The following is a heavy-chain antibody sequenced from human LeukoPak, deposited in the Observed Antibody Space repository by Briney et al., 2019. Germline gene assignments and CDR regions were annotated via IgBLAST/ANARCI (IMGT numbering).Heavy chain of an antibody. D-gene: IGHD5-18*01. CDR1: GFTFSSYA. V-gene: IGHV3-23*01. Sequence: PGGSLRLSCAASGFTFSSYAMSWVRQAPGKGLEWVSAISGSGGSTYYADSVKGRFTISRDNSKNTLYLQMNSLRAEDTAVYYCAKLGAMVTFTVVSAFDIWGQGTMVTVSS. CDR3: AKLGAMVTFTVVSAFDI. J-gene: IGHJ3*02. CDR2: ISGSGGST.